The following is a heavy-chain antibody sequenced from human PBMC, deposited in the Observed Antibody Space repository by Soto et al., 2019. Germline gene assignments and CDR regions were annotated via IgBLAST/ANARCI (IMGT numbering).Heavy chain of an antibody. Sequence: GGSLRLSCAASGFTFSSYSMNWVRQAPRKGLEWVSSISSSSSYIYYADSVKGRFTISRDNAKNSLYLQMNSPRAEDTAVYYCAGDPARYFYYGSGSSYSDYWGQETRFTVPS. J-gene: IGHJ4*02. CDR1: GFTFSSYS. CDR2: ISSSSSYI. CDR3: AGDPARYFYYGSGSSYSDY. V-gene: IGHV3-21*01. D-gene: IGHD3-10*01.